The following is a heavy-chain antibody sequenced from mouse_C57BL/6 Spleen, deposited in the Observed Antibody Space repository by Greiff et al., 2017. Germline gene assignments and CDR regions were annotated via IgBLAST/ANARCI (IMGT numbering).Heavy chain of an antibody. CDR2: IDPSDSYT. D-gene: IGHD2-3*01. Sequence: QVQLQQPGAELVMPGASVKLSCKASGYTFTSYWMHWVKQRPGQGLEWIGEIDPSDSYTNYNQTFKGKSTLTVAKSSSSAYMQLSSLTSEDSAVYYCARVRGYYDGSFAYWGQGTLVTVSA. CDR3: ARVRGYYDGSFAY. V-gene: IGHV1-69*01. CDR1: GYTFTSYW. J-gene: IGHJ3*01.